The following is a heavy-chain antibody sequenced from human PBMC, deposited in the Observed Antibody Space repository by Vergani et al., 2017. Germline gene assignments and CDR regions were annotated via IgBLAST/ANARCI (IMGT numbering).Heavy chain of an antibody. D-gene: IGHD3-22*01. CDR2: ISYSGST. J-gene: IGHJ4*02. V-gene: IGHV4-61*01. Sequence: QVQLQESGPGLVKPSETLSLTCSVSGGSVSSGSYYWSWIRQPPGKGLEWIGYISYSGSTNYNPSLKSRVTISVETSKNQFSLKLSSVTAADMAVYYCAREVHYYDSSGFGFDYWGQGTLVTVSS. CDR1: GGSVSSGSYY. CDR3: AREVHYYDSSGFGFDY.